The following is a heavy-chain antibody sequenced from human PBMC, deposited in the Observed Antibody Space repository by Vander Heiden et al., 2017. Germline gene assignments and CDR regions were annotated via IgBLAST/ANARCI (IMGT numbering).Heavy chain of an antibody. V-gene: IGHV3-30*01. D-gene: IGHD6-13*01. CDR3: ARGGAADSSSWQNWFDP. CDR2: ISYDGSNK. CDR1: VLPYRSYA. Sequence: HVQLVESGGCVVQRVRSLGVSCSASVLPYRSYAMHWVRQAPGKGVEWVALISYDGSNKYYADSVKGRFTISRDNSKNTLYLQMNSLRAEDTAVYYCARGGAADSSSWQNWFDPWCQGTLVTVSS. J-gene: IGHJ5*02.